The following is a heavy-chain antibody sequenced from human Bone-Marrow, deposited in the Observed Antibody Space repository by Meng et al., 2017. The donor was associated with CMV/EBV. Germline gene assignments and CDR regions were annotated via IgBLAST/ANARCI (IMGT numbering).Heavy chain of an antibody. CDR3: ARGLEYYDFWSGYLGD. D-gene: IGHD3-3*01. J-gene: IGHJ4*01. CDR1: GYTFTSYY. V-gene: IGHV1-46*01. Sequence: ASVKVSCKASGYTFTSYYMHWVRQAPGQGLEWMGIINPSGGSTSYAQKFQGRVTMTRDTSTSTVYMELSSLRSEDTAVYYCARGLEYYDFWSGYLGDWGHGTLVTVSS. CDR2: INPSGGST.